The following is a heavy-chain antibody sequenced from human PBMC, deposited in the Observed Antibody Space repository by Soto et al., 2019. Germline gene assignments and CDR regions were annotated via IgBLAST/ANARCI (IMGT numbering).Heavy chain of an antibody. CDR1: GYTFTSYG. CDR2: ISAYNGNT. V-gene: IGHV1-18*01. CDR3: ARDLRAGYYDSSGYYFDY. Sequence: ASVKVSCKASGYTFTSYGISWVRQAPGQGLEWMGWISAYNGNTNYAQKLQGSVTMTTDTSTSTAYMELRSLRSDDTAVYYCARDLRAGYYDSSGYYFDYWGQGTLVTVSS. D-gene: IGHD3-22*01. J-gene: IGHJ4*02.